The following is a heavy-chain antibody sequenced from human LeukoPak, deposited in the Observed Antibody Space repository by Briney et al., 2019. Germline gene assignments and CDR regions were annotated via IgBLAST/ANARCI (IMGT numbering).Heavy chain of an antibody. Sequence: SGTLSLTCAVSGGSISSSNWWSGVRPPPGKGREWIGEIYHSGSTNYNPSLKSRVTISVDKSKNQFSLKLSSVTAADTAVYYCARGMNYYGSGSYRGWFDPWGQGTLVTVSS. CDR2: IYHSGST. J-gene: IGHJ5*02. CDR1: GGSISSSNW. D-gene: IGHD3-10*01. V-gene: IGHV4-4*02. CDR3: ARGMNYYGSGSYRGWFDP.